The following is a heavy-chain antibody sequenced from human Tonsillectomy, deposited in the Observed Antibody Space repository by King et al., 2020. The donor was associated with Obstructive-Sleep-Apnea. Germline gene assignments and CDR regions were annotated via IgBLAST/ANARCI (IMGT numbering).Heavy chain of an antibody. Sequence: VQLVESGGGLVQPGGSLRLSCAASGFTCCSYVMSWVRQAPGEGLEWVSAISGSGGSTYSQASVVGRFTIPRDNSKNTLYLQMNSLRAEDTAVYYCAKSIPAAMIIYFQHWGQGTLVTVSS. V-gene: IGHV3-23*04. J-gene: IGHJ1*01. CDR2: ISGSGGST. CDR1: GFTCCSYV. CDR3: AKSIPAAMIIYFQH. D-gene: IGHD2-2*01.